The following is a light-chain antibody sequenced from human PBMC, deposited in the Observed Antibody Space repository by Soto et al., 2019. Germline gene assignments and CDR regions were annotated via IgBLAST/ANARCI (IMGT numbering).Light chain of an antibody. J-gene: IGKJ2*01. CDR3: QQYYSTPYT. CDR2: GAT. Sequence: EIVMTQSPATLSVSPGERATLSCRASQDVGSKLAWYQQKPGQAPRLLIYGATTRATGIPARFSGSGSGTQFTLTISSLQSEDFAVYYCQQYYSTPYTFGQGTKLEIK. CDR1: QDVGSK. V-gene: IGKV3-15*01.